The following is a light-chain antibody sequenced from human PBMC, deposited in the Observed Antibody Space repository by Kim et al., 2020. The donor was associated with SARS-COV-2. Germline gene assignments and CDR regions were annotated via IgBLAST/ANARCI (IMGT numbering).Light chain of an antibody. Sequence: LSPRERATPSGRASQSVSSNYLGWYQQKPGQAPRLLIEDTASRATGMPDRVSGSGSGTDFTLTISRLEPEDLAVYYCQQYGSLITFGQGTRLEIK. CDR1: QSVSSNY. CDR3: QQYGSLIT. J-gene: IGKJ5*01. V-gene: IGKV3-20*01. CDR2: DTA.